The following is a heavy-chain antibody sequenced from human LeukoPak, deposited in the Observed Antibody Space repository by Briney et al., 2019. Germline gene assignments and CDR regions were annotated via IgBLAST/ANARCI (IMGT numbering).Heavy chain of an antibody. J-gene: IGHJ4*02. CDR2: IKNDGSEK. CDR3: ARDNYGPDY. Sequence: GGSLRLSCAGSGFTFSSYWMTWVRQAPGKGLEWVANIKNDGSEKYYVDSVKGRFTISRVSAKNSLYLQMNSLRAEDTAVYYCARDNYGPDYWGQGTLVTVSS. D-gene: IGHD4-17*01. V-gene: IGHV3-7*05. CDR1: GFTFSSYW.